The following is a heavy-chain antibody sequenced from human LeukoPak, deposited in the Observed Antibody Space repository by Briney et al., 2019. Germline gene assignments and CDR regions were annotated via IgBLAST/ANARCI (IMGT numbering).Heavy chain of an antibody. CDR1: GGSISSYY. CDR3: ASRYCSGGSCYLDY. CDR2: VYYSGST. J-gene: IGHJ4*02. Sequence: SETLSLTCTVSGGSISSYYWSWIRQPPGKGLEWIGYVYYSGSTNYNPSLKSRVTISVDTSKKQFSLKLSSVTAADTAVYYCASRYCSGGSCYLDYWGQGTLVTVSS. D-gene: IGHD2-15*01. V-gene: IGHV4-59*01.